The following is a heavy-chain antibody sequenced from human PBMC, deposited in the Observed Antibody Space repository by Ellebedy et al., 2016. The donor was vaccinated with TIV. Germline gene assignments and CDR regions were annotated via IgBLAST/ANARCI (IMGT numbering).Heavy chain of an antibody. V-gene: IGHV3-74*01. CDR3: VRGSNDWYGMDY. CDR2: VNPDGYT. J-gene: IGHJ4*02. D-gene: IGHD6-19*01. CDR1: GFTFRDYW. Sequence: PGGSLRLSCEVSGFTFRDYWFHWVRQVPGEGRVWVSRVNPDGYTNYADSVKGRFIISRDNAKNTLYLEMSRLTDEDTAIYYCVRGSNDWYGMDYWGQGTLVTVSS.